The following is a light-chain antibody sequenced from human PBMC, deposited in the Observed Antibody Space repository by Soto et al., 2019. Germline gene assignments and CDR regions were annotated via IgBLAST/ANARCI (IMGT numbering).Light chain of an antibody. CDR2: DVT. J-gene: IGLJ1*01. Sequence: QSVLTQPRSVSGSPGQSVTMACTGTSTDVGAYKYVSWYQQHPGKAPKLILYDVTKRPSGVPDRFSGSKSGNTASLTISALQAEDEADYYCCSYTGTYTSSVSGTGTKVTVL. V-gene: IGLV2-11*01. CDR1: STDVGAYKY. CDR3: CSYTGTYTSSV.